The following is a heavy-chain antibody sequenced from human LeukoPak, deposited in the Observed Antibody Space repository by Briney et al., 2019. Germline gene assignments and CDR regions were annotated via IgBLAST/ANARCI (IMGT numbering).Heavy chain of an antibody. CDR2: IYYSGST. J-gene: IGHJ6*03. Sequence: SQTLSLTCTVSGGSISSGGYYWSWIRQPPGKGLEWIGYIYYSGSTNYNPSLKSRVTISVDTSKNQFSLKLSSVTAADTAVYYCARDSNYYMDVWGKGTTVTVSS. CDR3: ARDSNYYMDV. V-gene: IGHV4-61*08. CDR1: GGSISSGGYY.